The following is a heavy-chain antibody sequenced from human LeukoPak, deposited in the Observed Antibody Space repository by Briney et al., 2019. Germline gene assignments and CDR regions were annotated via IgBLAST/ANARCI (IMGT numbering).Heavy chain of an antibody. J-gene: IGHJ4*02. Sequence: PGGSLRLSCAASGFTFSSYWMSWVRQAPGKGLEWVANIKQDGSEKYYVDSVKGRFTIPRDNAENSLYLQMNSLRAEDTAVYYCAREGWFGELLRHALDNWGQGTLVTVSS. CDR2: IKQDGSEK. CDR1: GFTFSSYW. V-gene: IGHV3-7*01. CDR3: AREGWFGELLRHALDN. D-gene: IGHD3-10*01.